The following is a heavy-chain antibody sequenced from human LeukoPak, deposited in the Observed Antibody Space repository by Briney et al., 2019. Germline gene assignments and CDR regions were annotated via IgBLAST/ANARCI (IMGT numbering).Heavy chain of an antibody. V-gene: IGHV3-15*01. J-gene: IGHJ3*02. CDR3: TTGFFGVVNDAFDI. CDR2: IYSKTDGGTT. Sequence: GGSLRLSCAASGFTFSNAWMSWVRQAPGKGLEWVGRIYSKTDGGTTDYAAPVKGRFTISRDDSKNTLSLQMNSLKTEDTAVYYCTTGFFGVVNDAFDIWGQGTMVTVSS. CDR1: GFTFSNAW. D-gene: IGHD3-3*01.